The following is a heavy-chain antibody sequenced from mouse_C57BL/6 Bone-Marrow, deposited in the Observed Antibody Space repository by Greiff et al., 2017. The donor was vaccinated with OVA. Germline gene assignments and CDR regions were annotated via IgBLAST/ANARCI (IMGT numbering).Heavy chain of an antibody. CDR1: GYTFTSYG. V-gene: IGHV1-81*01. CDR2: IYPRSGNT. D-gene: IGHD2-4*01. J-gene: IGHJ3*01. CDR3: ASDYPAWFAY. Sequence: VQLQQSGAELARPGASVKLSCKASGYTFTSYGISWVKQRTGQGLEWIGEIYPRSGNTYYNEKFKGKATLTADKSSSTAYMGLRSLTSEDSAVYFCASDYPAWFAYWGQGTLVTVSA.